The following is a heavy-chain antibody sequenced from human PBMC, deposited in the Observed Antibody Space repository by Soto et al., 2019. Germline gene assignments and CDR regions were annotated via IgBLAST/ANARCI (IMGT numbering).Heavy chain of an antibody. CDR1: GGTFSSYT. Sequence: SVKVSCKASGGTFSSYTISWVRQAPGQGLEWMGRIIPILGIANYAQKFQGRVTITADKSTSTAYMELSSLRSEDTAVYYCARDATPYYYDSSGYSSGGIDPWG. CDR3: ARDATPYYYDSSGYSSGGIDP. V-gene: IGHV1-69*04. CDR2: IIPILGIA. D-gene: IGHD3-22*01. J-gene: IGHJ5*02.